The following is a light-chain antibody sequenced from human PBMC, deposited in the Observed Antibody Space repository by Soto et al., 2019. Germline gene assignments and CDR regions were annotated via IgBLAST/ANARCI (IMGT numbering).Light chain of an antibody. CDR2: GAS. CDR3: QQYGSSPT. V-gene: IGKV3-20*01. Sequence: EIVLTQSPGTLSLSPGEIATLSCRASQSVTNNYLAWYQQKPGQAPRLLIFGASIRATGLPDRFSGSGSGTDFTLTISRLEPEDFAVYYCQQYGSSPTFGQGTKVDIK. J-gene: IGKJ1*01. CDR1: QSVTNNY.